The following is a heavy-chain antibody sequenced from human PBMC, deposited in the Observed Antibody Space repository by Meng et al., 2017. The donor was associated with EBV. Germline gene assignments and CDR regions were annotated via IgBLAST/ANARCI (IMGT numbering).Heavy chain of an antibody. CDR3: AHSKYYSDSGGYWDYFDD. V-gene: IGHV2-5*02. CDR2: IYWDDAK. Sequence: TTLNESVLTLLNPTQPLLLTSTFPGITCTTSGVGVGWIRQPPGKALEWLAVIYWDDAKRYSPSLKNRLTITKDTSKNQVVLTMTNMDPVDTATYFCAHSKYYSDSGGYWDYFDDWGQGTLVTVSS. D-gene: IGHD3-10*01. CDR1: GITCTTSGVG. J-gene: IGHJ4*02.